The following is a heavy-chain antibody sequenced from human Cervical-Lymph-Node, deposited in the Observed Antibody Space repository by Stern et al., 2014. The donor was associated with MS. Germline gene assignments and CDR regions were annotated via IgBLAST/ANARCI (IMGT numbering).Heavy chain of an antibody. CDR3: AREGGNTAEYFQH. Sequence: VQLVESGGGVVQPGRSLRLSCAASGFTFSSSGMHWVRQAPGKGLGCWASIWYDGSNRYYADSVKGRFTISRDNSKNTLYLQMNSLRAEDTAVYYCAREGGNTAEYFQHWGQGTLVTVSS. V-gene: IGHV3-33*01. D-gene: IGHD4-23*01. CDR1: GFTFSSSG. J-gene: IGHJ1*01. CDR2: IWYDGSNR.